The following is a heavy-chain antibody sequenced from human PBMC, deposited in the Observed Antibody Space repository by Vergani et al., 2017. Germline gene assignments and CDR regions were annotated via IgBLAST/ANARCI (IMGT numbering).Heavy chain of an antibody. J-gene: IGHJ6*02. V-gene: IGHV4-59*01. CDR1: GGPISSYY. CDR3: AREGRDYGMDV. CDR2: IYYSGST. Sequence: QVQLQESGPGLVKPSQTLSLTCTVSGGPISSYYWSWIRQPPGKGLEWIGYIYYSGSTNYNPSLKSRVTISVDTSKNQFSLKRSSVTAADTAVYYCAREGRDYGMDVWGQGTTVTVSS.